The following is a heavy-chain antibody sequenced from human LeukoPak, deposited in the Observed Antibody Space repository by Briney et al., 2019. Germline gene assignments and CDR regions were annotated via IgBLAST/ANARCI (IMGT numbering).Heavy chain of an antibody. Sequence: PSETLSLTCTVSGVPISNINYHWGWIRQTPGKGLEWIGSIYYSGNTYYNPSLKCRVSISVDTSKNQFSLRLSSVTAADTSAYYCARHILRVTSGQFWFNPWGQGTKVTVSS. CDR2: IYYSGNT. CDR1: GVPISNINYH. V-gene: IGHV4-39*01. D-gene: IGHD3-3*01. J-gene: IGHJ5*02. CDR3: ARHILRVTSGQFWFNP.